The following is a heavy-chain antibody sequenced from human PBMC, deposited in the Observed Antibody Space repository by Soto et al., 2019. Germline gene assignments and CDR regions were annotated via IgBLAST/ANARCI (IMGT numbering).Heavy chain of an antibody. CDR2: INPNSGGT. V-gene: IGHV1-2*04. CDR3: ARDRITMVRGVITNGHWFDP. Sequence: ASVKVSCKASGYTFTGYYIHWVRQARGQGLEWMGWINPNSGGTNYAQKFQGWVTMTRDTSISTAYMELSRLRSDDTAVYYCARDRITMVRGVITNGHWFDPWGQGTLVTVSS. D-gene: IGHD3-10*01. J-gene: IGHJ5*02. CDR1: GYTFTGYY.